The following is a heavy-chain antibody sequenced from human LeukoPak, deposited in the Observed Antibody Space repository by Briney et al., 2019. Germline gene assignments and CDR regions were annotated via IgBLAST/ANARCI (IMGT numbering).Heavy chain of an antibody. CDR2: ISGGGEST. CDR3: AKGEGGSCSTSSCSTDFDY. Sequence: GGSLRLSCAASGFTISGYAMNWVRQAPGQGLEWVSAISGGGESTYNADSVKGRFFISRDNSKNTLYLQMNSLRAEDTAVYYCAKGEGGSCSTSSCSTDFDYWGQGVLVTVSS. D-gene: IGHD2-15*01. CDR1: GFTISGYA. J-gene: IGHJ4*02. V-gene: IGHV3-23*01.